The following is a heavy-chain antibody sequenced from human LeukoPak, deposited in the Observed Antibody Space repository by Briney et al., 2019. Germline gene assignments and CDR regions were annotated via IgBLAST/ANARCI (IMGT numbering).Heavy chain of an antibody. Sequence: SETLSLTCTVSGGSISSYYWSWIRQPPGKGLEWIGYIYYSGSTNYNPSLKSRVTISVDTSKNQFSLKLSSVTAADTAVYYCARYDGTNGVCYNCFEYWGQGTLVTVSS. D-gene: IGHD2-8*01. V-gene: IGHV4-59*01. J-gene: IGHJ4*02. CDR3: ARYDGTNGVCYNCFEY. CDR1: GGSISSYY. CDR2: IYYSGST.